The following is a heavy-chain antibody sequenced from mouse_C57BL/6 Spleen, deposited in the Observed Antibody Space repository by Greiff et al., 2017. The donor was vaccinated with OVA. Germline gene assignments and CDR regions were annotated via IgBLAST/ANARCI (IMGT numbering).Heavy chain of an antibody. CDR2: IYPGDGDT. V-gene: IGHV1-80*01. Sequence: VQLQQSGAELVKPGASVKISCKASGYAFSSYWMNWVKQRPGKGLEWIGKIYPGDGDTNYNGKFKGKATLTADKSSSTAYMQLSSLTSEDSAVYFCARSWDGTWFAYWGQGTLVTVSA. D-gene: IGHD4-1*01. CDR3: ARSWDGTWFAY. J-gene: IGHJ3*01. CDR1: GYAFSSYW.